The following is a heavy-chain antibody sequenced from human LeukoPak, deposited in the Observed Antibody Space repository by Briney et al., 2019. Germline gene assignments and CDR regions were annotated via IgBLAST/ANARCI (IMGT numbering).Heavy chain of an antibody. CDR2: ISSGDRT. CDR1: GFTFSSYA. CDR3: AKDATASPYFHWFDN. D-gene: IGHD3-9*01. V-gene: IGHV3-23*01. J-gene: IGHJ4*02. Sequence: GGSLRLSSAASGFTFSSYAMNWVRQAPGKGLEWVAGISSGDRTFHAEYVKGRFTISRDKSKDTLYLQMNSLRAEDTAVYYFAKDATASPYFHWFDNWGQGTQVIVSS.